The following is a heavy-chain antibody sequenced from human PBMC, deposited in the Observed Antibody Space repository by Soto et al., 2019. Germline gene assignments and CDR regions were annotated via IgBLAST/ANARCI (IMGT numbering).Heavy chain of an antibody. CDR2: IKQDGSEK. V-gene: IGHV3-7*01. CDR1: GFTLNTYW. J-gene: IGHJ6*02. CDR3: ARDTDYAAMDV. Sequence: EEQLVESGGGLGQPGGSLRVSCGASGFTLNTYWMSWVRQAPGKGLEWVANIKQDGSEKSYVGSVKGRFTISRDNAKNSLYLQLNSLRVEDTAVYYCARDTDYAAMDVWGQGTTVTVSS. D-gene: IGHD2-2*01.